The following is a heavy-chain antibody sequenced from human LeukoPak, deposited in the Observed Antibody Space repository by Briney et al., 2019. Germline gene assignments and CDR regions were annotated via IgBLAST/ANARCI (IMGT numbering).Heavy chain of an antibody. V-gene: IGHV3-53*01. D-gene: IGHD6-13*01. CDR2: IYRGGST. CDR3: ARDGRRDMRSWYNWFDP. CDR1: GFTVSSNY. Sequence: PGGSLRLSCAASGFTVSSNYMSWVRQAPGKGLEWVSVIYRGGSTYYADSVKGRFTISRDNSKNTLYLQMNSLRAEDTAVYYCARDGRRDMRSWYNWFDPWGQGTLVTVSS. J-gene: IGHJ5*02.